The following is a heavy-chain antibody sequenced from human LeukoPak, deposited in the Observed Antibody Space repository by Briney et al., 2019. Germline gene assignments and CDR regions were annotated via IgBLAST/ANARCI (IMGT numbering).Heavy chain of an antibody. J-gene: IGHJ5*02. V-gene: IGHV4-59*01. D-gene: IGHD3-9*01. CDR2: IYYSGST. CDR3: ARDILTGYYSGWFDP. Sequence: SETLSLTCTVSGGSICSYYWSWIRQPPGKGLEWIGYIYYSGSTNYNPSLKSRVTISVDTSKNQFSLKLSSVTAADTAVYYCARDILTGYYSGWFDPWGQGTLVTVSS. CDR1: GGSICSYY.